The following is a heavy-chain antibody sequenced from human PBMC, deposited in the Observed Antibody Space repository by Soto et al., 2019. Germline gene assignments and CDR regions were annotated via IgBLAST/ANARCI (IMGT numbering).Heavy chain of an antibody. Sequence: GSVPTLGNATQTLTLTCTFSGFSLSTSGMCVSWVRQPPGKALEWLALIDWDGDEYYDTSLKTRVTISKDTSKNQVVLTLTNVDPVDTATYYCTRVQWVVNKGYYYGMDVWGQGTTVTVSS. CDR1: GFSLSTSGMC. V-gene: IGHV2-70*20. CDR3: TRVQWVVNKGYYYGMDV. J-gene: IGHJ6*02. CDR2: IDWDGDE. D-gene: IGHD6-19*01.